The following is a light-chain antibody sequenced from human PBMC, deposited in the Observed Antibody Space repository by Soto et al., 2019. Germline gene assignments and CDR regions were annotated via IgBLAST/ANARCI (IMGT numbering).Light chain of an antibody. V-gene: IGKV3-15*01. CDR3: QQYNNWPSWT. Sequence: EIVLTQSPATLSLSPGDSATLSCRVSQSVSSNLAWYQQKPGQAPRLLIYGAYTRATGIPVRFSGSGSGTEFTLTISSLQSEDFAVYYCQQYNNWPSWTFGQGTKVDIK. J-gene: IGKJ1*01. CDR2: GAY. CDR1: QSVSSN.